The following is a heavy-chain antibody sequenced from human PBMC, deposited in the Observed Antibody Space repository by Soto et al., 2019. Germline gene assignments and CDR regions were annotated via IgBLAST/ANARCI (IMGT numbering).Heavy chain of an antibody. Sequence: KPXVSLSLSFTACGFTLGDYAMSWFRQAPGKGLELVGFIRSKAYGGTTEYAASVKGRFTISRDDSKSIAYLQMNSLKTEDTAVYYCTRDIYRYSGYDYSTIKYYYYYYGMDVWGQGTTVTV. CDR1: GFTLGDYA. CDR2: IRSKAYGGTT. CDR3: TRDIYRYSGYDYSTIKYYYYYYGMDV. V-gene: IGHV3-49*05. J-gene: IGHJ6*02. D-gene: IGHD5-12*01.